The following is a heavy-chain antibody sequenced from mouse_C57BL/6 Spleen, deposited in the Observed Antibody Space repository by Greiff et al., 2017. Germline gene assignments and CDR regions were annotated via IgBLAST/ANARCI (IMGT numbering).Heavy chain of an antibody. Sequence: QVQLQQSGAELARPGASVKLSCKASGYTFTSYGISWVKQRTGQGLEWIGEIYPRSGNTYYNEKFKGKATLTADKSSSTAYMELRSLTSEDSAVYFCALYDYDGFWFAYWGQGTLVTVSA. CDR3: ALYDYDGFWFAY. J-gene: IGHJ3*01. CDR2: IYPRSGNT. CDR1: GYTFTSYG. D-gene: IGHD2-4*01. V-gene: IGHV1-81*01.